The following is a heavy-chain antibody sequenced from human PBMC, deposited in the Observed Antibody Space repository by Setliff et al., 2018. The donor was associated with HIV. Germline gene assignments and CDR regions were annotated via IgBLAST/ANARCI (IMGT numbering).Heavy chain of an antibody. CDR2: INHSGGT. CDR1: GPSVSNTDYY. Sequence: PSETLSLTCTVSGPSVSNTDYYWSWIRQTPGKGLEWVGKINHSGGTNYNPSLKSRVTISRDTSKNQFSLKLTSLTAADTAVYYCARVAAAPGGDYWGQGTPVTVSS. CDR3: ARVAAAPGGDY. J-gene: IGHJ4*02. V-gene: IGHV4-39*07. D-gene: IGHD3-10*01.